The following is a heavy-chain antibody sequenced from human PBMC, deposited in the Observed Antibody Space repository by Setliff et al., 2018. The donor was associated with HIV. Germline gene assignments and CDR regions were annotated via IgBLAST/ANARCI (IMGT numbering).Heavy chain of an antibody. CDR3: AKGKTKSPYCGGDCYNWFDP. J-gene: IGHJ5*02. CDR2: ISSDGNNK. CDR1: GFTFSTFG. Sequence: PGGSLRLSCAASGFTFSTFGMHWVRQAPGKGLEWVAAISSDGNNKYYVNSVKGRFTISRDNSKNTLYLQMNSLRAEDTAVYYCAKGKTKSPYCGGDCYNWFDPWAREPWSPSPQ. D-gene: IGHD2-21*02. V-gene: IGHV3-30*18.